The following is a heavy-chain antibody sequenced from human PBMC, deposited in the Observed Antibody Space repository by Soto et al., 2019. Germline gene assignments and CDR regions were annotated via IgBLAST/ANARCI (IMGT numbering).Heavy chain of an antibody. Sequence: ASVTVSCKASGYTFTSYGISWVRQAPGQGLEWMGWISAYNGNTNYAQKLQGRVTMTTDTSTSTAYMELRSLRSDDTAVYYCARSGIVARQNYYYYGMDVWGQGTTVTVSS. CDR1: GYTFTSYG. D-gene: IGHD6-6*01. J-gene: IGHJ6*02. CDR3: ARSGIVARQNYYYYGMDV. CDR2: ISAYNGNT. V-gene: IGHV1-18*01.